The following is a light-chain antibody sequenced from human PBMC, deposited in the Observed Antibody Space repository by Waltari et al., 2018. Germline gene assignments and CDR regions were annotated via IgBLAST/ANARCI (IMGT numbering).Light chain of an antibody. CDR2: DTS. CDR1: QSVNWY. CDR3: QQRRNWPLT. Sequence: EIVLTQSPATPSLSPGERATLSCRASQSVNWYLAWYQQRPGQAPRLLIFDTSNRATGIPARFSGSGSETDFTLTISSLEPDDSAVYYCQQRRNWPLTFGGGTKVEIK. V-gene: IGKV3-11*01. J-gene: IGKJ4*01.